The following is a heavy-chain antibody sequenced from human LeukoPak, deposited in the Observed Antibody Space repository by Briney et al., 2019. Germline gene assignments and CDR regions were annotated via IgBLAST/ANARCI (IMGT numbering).Heavy chain of an antibody. Sequence: PSETLSLTSAVSGASISDYYWTWIRQPPGKGLEWIGYIYYTGTTDYNPSPKGRVTISVDTAKNQLSLILNSVAAADTAVYYCARTSRHFFGSRSNPKPWPDGMDVWDRGTTVTVSS. J-gene: IGHJ6*02. CDR2: IYYTGTT. CDR1: GASISDYY. V-gene: IGHV4-59*01. D-gene: IGHD3-10*01. CDR3: ARTSRHFFGSRSNPKPWPDGMDV.